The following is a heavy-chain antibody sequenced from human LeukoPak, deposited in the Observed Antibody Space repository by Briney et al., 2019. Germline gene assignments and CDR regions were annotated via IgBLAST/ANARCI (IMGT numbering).Heavy chain of an antibody. J-gene: IGHJ4*02. CDR1: GGSISSSSYY. Sequence: SETLSLTCTVSGGSISSSSYYWGWIRQPPGKGLEWIGSIYYSGSTYYNPSLKSRVTISVETSKNQFSLKLSSVTAADTAVYYCARVAGWRIQTYYFDYWGQGTLVTVSS. CDR3: ARVAGWRIQTYYFDY. D-gene: IGHD5-18*01. CDR2: IYYSGST. V-gene: IGHV4-39*07.